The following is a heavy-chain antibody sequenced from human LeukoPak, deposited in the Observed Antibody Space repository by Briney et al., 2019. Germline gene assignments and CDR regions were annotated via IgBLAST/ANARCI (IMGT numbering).Heavy chain of an antibody. CDR1: GFTFSGSA. CDR3: TRHAVTTVRYYYYYYMDV. Sequence: PGGSLRLSCAASGFTFSGSAMHWVRQASGKGLGLVGRIRSKANSDATAYAASVKGRFTISRDDSKNTAYLQMNSLKTEDTAVYYCTRHAVTTVRYYYYYYMDVWGKGTTVTVSS. V-gene: IGHV3-73*01. J-gene: IGHJ6*03. D-gene: IGHD4-11*01. CDR2: IRSKANSDAT.